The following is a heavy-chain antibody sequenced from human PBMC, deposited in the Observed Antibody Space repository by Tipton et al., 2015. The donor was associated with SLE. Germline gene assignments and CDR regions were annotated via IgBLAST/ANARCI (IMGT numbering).Heavy chain of an antibody. D-gene: IGHD4-23*01. J-gene: IGHJ3*01. CDR3: AREHCNIDSGGNSAAFDV. Sequence: QLVQSGPEVKKPGSSVKVSCKVSGGAFSSYHISWVRQAPGQGLEWMGGIIPLYGTVTYAQKFQGRVAITTDESTRTAYMELSSLESEDTAVYFCAREHCNIDSGGNSAAFDVWGQGTVVIVSA. CDR1: GGAFSSYH. V-gene: IGHV1-69*05. CDR2: IIPLYGTV.